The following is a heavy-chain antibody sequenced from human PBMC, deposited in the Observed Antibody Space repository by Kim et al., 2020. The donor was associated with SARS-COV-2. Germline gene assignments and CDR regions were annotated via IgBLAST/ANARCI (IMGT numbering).Heavy chain of an antibody. CDR3: ARHPDDYLSPLTS. V-gene: IGHV4-39*01. Sequence: SETLSLTCTVSGGSISSSSYYWGWIRQPPGKGLEWIGNMYYSGSSYYNPSLKSRVTISVDTSKNQFSLKLSSVTAADTAVYYCARHPDDYLSPLTSWGQG. CDR1: GGSISSSSYY. CDR2: MYYSGSS. J-gene: IGHJ1*01. D-gene: IGHD4-17*01.